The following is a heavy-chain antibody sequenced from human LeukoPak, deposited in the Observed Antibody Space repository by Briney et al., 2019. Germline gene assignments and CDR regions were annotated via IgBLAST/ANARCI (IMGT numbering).Heavy chain of an antibody. V-gene: IGHV4-30-2*01. Sequence: PSETLSLTCTVSGGSISSGGYYWSWIRQPPGKGLEWIGYIYHSGSTYYNPSLKSRVTISVDRSKNQFSLKLSSVTAADTAVYYCARGYYDILTGYYPVDYWGQGTLVTVSS. J-gene: IGHJ4*02. D-gene: IGHD3-9*01. CDR3: ARGYYDILTGYYPVDY. CDR2: IYHSGST. CDR1: GGSISSGGYY.